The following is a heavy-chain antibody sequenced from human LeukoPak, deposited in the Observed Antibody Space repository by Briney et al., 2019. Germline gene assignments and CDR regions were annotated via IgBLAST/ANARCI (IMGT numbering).Heavy chain of an antibody. Sequence: GGSLRLSCAASGFTFSSYAMSWVRQAPGKGLEWVSLISGNGVGTYYAGSVKGRFTISRDNSKNTVYLQMNSLRAEDTAVYYCAKRNGGNSGAFDYWGQGTLVTVSS. J-gene: IGHJ4*02. CDR2: ISGNGVGT. V-gene: IGHV3-23*01. D-gene: IGHD4-23*01. CDR1: GFTFSSYA. CDR3: AKRNGGNSGAFDY.